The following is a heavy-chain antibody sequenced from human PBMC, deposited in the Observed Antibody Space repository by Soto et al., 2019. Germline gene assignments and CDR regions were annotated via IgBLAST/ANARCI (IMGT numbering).Heavy chain of an antibody. J-gene: IGHJ6*02. CDR3: ARHNQRPRAHYSYGMDV. CDR1: GGSISSYY. CDR2: IYYSGST. D-gene: IGHD6-25*01. V-gene: IGHV4-59*08. Sequence: QVQLQESGPGLVKPSEALSLTCTVSGGSISSYYWSWIRQPPGKGLEWIGYIYYSGSTNYNPSLKSRVTISVDTSKNQFSLKLSSVTAADTAVYYCARHNQRPRAHYSYGMDVWGQGTTVTVSS.